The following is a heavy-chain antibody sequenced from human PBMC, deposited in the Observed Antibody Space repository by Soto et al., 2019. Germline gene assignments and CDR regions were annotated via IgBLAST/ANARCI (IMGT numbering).Heavy chain of an antibody. D-gene: IGHD1-1*01. CDR1: GDSVSSNSAA. CDR3: ARDLGLTGTPVNWFDP. Sequence: SQTLSLTCAISGDSVSSNSAAWNWIRQSPSRGLEWLGRTYYRSKWYNDYAVSVKSRITINPDTSKNQFSLQLNSVTPEDTAVYYCARDLGLTGTPVNWFDPWGQGTLVTVSS. J-gene: IGHJ5*02. V-gene: IGHV6-1*01. CDR2: TYYRSKWYN.